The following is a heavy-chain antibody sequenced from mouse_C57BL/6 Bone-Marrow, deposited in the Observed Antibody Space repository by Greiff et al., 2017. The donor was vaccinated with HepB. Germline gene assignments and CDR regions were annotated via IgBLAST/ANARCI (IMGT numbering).Heavy chain of an antibody. Sequence: EVKLQQSGAELVRPGASVKLSCTASGFNIKDDYMHWVKQRPEQGLEWIGWIDPENGDTEYASKFQGKATITADTSSNTAYLQLSSLTSEDTAVYYCTTDYDAYWGQGTTLTVSS. CDR3: TTDYDAY. CDR1: GFNIKDDY. CDR2: IDPENGDT. J-gene: IGHJ2*01. V-gene: IGHV14-4*01. D-gene: IGHD2-4*01.